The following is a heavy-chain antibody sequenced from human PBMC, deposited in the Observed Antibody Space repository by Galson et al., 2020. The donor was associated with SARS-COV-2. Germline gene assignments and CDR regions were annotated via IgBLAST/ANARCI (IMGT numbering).Heavy chain of an antibody. J-gene: IGHJ4*02. V-gene: IGHV1-46*01. CDR2: INPSGGST. D-gene: IGHD3-10*01. CDR1: GYTFTSSY. Sequence: ASVKVSCTASGYTFTSSYMHWVRQSPGQGLEWMGVINPSGGSTSYAQKFQGRVTMTRDTSTSTVYMELSSLRSKDTAVYYCARGRLLWFGEFYDSSAPEEYGGQGTLVTVSS. CDR3: ARGRLLWFGEFYDSSAPEEY.